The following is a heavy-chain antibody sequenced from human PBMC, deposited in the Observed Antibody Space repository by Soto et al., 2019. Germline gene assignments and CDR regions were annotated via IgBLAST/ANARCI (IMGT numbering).Heavy chain of an antibody. CDR1: GGSISYNY. Sequence: PSETLSLTCSVSGGSISYNYWNWIRQVPGKGLEWIAYMYYSGSTKYNPSLKSRVTISGDTSKNQVSLRLTSVTAADTGMYYCARSSGTYGTLDYWGEEPRVTVP. CDR2: MYYSGST. CDR3: ARSSGTYGTLDY. J-gene: IGHJ4*02. D-gene: IGHD1-26*01. V-gene: IGHV4-59*01.